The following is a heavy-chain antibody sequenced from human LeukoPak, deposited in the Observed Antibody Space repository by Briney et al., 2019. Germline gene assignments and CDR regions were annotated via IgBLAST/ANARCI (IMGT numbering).Heavy chain of an antibody. CDR3: AGGYYGSGARFDY. CDR2: IKQDGSQK. D-gene: IGHD3-10*01. CDR1: GFIFSTSW. J-gene: IGHJ4*02. V-gene: IGHV3-7*03. Sequence: GGSLRLSCAASGFIFSTSWMSWVRQAPGKGLEWVANIKQDGSQKHYVDSVKGRFTISRDNAKNSLYLQMNSLRAEDTALYYCAGGYYGSGARFDYWGQGTLVTVSA.